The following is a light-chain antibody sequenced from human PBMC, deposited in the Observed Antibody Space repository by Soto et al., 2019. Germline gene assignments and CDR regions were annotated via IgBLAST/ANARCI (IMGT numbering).Light chain of an antibody. Sequence: EIVLTQSPATLSLSPVERATLSCMASQSVSSNFLAWYQQKPGQAPRLLISGASSRATCIPDRFSGTGSETDFTLTISRLEPEDFAVYYCQQYDNSPITFGQGTRLEN. CDR2: GAS. J-gene: IGKJ5*01. V-gene: IGKV3-20*01. CDR1: QSVSSNF. CDR3: QQYDNSPIT.